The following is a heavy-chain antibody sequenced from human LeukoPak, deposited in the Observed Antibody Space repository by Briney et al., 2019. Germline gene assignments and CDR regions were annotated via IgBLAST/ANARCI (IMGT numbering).Heavy chain of an antibody. CDR2: ISDRGITT. V-gene: IGHV3-23*01. D-gene: IGHD3-22*01. Sequence: GGSLRLPCATSRFTFSTYGMTCVPHAPGKALECVADISDRGITTAYAESVEGRFTISRDNSKNTLYVQMDSLRVEDTAVYYCAKYDNGFFYYFLDVWGKGTTVTVSS. CDR3: AKYDNGFFYYFLDV. CDR1: RFTFSTYG. J-gene: IGHJ6*03.